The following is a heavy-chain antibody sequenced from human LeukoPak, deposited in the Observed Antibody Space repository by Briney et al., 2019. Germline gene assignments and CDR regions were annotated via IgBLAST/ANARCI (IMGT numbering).Heavy chain of an antibody. D-gene: IGHD6-13*01. CDR1: GGSISSGGYY. CDR2: IYYSGST. J-gene: IGHJ4*02. CDR3: AKHSSSWNFDY. Sequence: SQTLSLTCTVSGGSISSGGYYWSWIRQPPGKGLEWIGYIYYSGSTNYNPSLKSRVTISVDTSKNQFSLKLSSVTAADTAVYYCAKHSSSWNFDYWGQGTLVTVSS. V-gene: IGHV4-61*08.